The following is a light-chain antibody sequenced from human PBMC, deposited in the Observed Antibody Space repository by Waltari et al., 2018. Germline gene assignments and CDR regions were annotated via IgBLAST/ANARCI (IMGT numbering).Light chain of an antibody. V-gene: IGLV2-14*03. CDR1: SSDVGGYNS. J-gene: IGLJ2*01. CDR2: DVS. Sequence: QSALTQPASVSGSPGQSITISGTGTSSDVGGYNSASWYQDHPGQAPKVIIYDVSDRPSGISERFSGSKSGNTASLTISGLQAEDEADYYCSSQSSDNVVLFGGGTKLTVL. CDR3: SSQSSDNVVL.